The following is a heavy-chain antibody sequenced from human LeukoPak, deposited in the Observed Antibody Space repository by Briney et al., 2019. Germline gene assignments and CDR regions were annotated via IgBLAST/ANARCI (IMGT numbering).Heavy chain of an antibody. D-gene: IGHD3-3*01. J-gene: IGHJ6*04. V-gene: IGHV1-69*10. CDR1: GGTFSDYA. CDR3: ATIPVIGVVLHQEPV. CDR2: FIPMLGTA. Sequence: ASVKVSCKASGGTFSDYALNWVRQAPGQGLEWMGVFIPMLGTANSTQKFQGRVTITADISTNTAYMELSSLRSEDTAVYFCATIPVIGVVLHQEPVWGKGTTVTVSS.